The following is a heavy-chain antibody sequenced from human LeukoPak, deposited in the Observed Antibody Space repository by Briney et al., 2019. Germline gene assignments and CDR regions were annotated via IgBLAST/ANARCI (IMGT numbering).Heavy chain of an antibody. Sequence: GASVKVSCKASGGTFSSYAISWVRQAPGQGLEWMGGIIPICGTANYAQKFQGRDTSPTDESTRTAYMELSSLRSEDTAVYYCATIRLGYCSSTSCYWSGWFDPWGQGTLVTVSS. D-gene: IGHD2-2*01. CDR1: GGTFSSYA. J-gene: IGHJ5*02. CDR3: ATIRLGYCSSTSCYWSGWFDP. V-gene: IGHV1-69*05. CDR2: IIPICGTA.